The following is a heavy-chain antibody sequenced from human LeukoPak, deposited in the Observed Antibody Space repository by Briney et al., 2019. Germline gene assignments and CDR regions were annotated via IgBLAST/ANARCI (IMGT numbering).Heavy chain of an antibody. CDR1: GYTFTSYY. CDR3: ARDTGYYDSSGYCGY. CDR2: INPSAGST. Sequence: ASVKVSCKASGYTFTSYYLHWVRQAPGQGLEWMGLINPSAGSTSYAQKFQGRVTLTRDMSTSTVYMELSSLRSEDTAVYYCARDTGYYDSSGYCGYWGQGTLVTVSS. V-gene: IGHV1-46*01. J-gene: IGHJ4*02. D-gene: IGHD3-22*01.